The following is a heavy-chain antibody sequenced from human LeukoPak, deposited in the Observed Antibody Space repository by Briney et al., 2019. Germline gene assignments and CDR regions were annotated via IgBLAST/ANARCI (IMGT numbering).Heavy chain of an antibody. D-gene: IGHD2-15*01. CDR2: LSRGGSTT. CDR3: AKQQRIRHCSEGVCTEGYYFDY. CDR1: GFAFNTFA. V-gene: IGHV3-23*01. Sequence: HPGGSLRLSCAGTGFAFNTFAIDWVRQAPGKGLEWVSGLSRGGSTTNYADSVKGRFTISRDKSQNSVFLQLNSLRPEDTAVYYCAKQQRIRHCSEGVCTEGYYFDYWGQGTLVTVSS. J-gene: IGHJ4*02.